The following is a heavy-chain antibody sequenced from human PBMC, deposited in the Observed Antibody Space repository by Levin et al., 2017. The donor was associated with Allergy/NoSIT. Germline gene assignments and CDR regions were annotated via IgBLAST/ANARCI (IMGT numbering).Heavy chain of an antibody. CDR1: GFT. J-gene: IGHJ4*02. CDR2: ISNSNSGGTT. D-gene: IGHD6-19*01. Sequence: PGGSLRLSCAASGFTMTWVRQAPGKGLEWVSTISNSNSGGTTHYADSVKGRFIISRDYSRDTLYLQMNSLRAEDTAAYYCARGHSVGWFYFDYWGQGTLVTVSS. CDR3: ARGHSVGWFYFDY. V-gene: IGHV3-23*01.